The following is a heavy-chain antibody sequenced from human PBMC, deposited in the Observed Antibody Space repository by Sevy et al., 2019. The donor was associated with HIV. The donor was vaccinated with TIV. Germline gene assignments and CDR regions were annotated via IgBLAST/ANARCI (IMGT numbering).Heavy chain of an antibody. D-gene: IGHD2-21*02. J-gene: IGHJ3*02. CDR2: INHSGRT. CDR3: ARHCGGDCSHAFDI. CDR1: GGSFSGYY. Sequence: SETLSLTCAVYGGSFSGYYWSWIRQPPGKGLEWIGEINHSGRTNYNPSLKSRVTISLDTSKNQFSLKLSSVTAADTAVYYCARHCGGDCSHAFDIWGHGTMVTVSS. V-gene: IGHV4-34*01.